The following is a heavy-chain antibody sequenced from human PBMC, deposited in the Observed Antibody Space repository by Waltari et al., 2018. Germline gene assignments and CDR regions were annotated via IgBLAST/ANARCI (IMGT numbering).Heavy chain of an antibody. D-gene: IGHD5-18*01. CDR1: GGTFSSYA. J-gene: IGHJ2*01. CDR3: ARGFDGYSSGLDWYFDL. CDR2: SIPSVGTA. Sequence: QVQLVQSGAEVKKPGSSVKVSCKASGGTFSSYAISWVRQAPGQGLEWMGGSIPSVGTANNAQKSQGRVTITADESTTTAYMELSSLRSEDTAVYYGARGFDGYSSGLDWYFDLWGRGTLVTVSS. V-gene: IGHV1-69*01.